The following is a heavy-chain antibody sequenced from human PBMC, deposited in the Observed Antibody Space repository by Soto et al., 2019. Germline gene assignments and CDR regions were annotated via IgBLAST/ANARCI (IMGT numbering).Heavy chain of an antibody. CDR1: GYTFTSYG. D-gene: IGHD5-12*01. Sequence: ASVKVSCKASGYTFTSYGISWVRQAPGQGLEWMGWISAYNGNTNYAQKLQGRVTMTTDTSTSTAYMELRSLRSDDTAVYYCARDEWLRFDYYGMDVWGQGXTVTVYS. V-gene: IGHV1-18*01. CDR2: ISAYNGNT. CDR3: ARDEWLRFDYYGMDV. J-gene: IGHJ6*02.